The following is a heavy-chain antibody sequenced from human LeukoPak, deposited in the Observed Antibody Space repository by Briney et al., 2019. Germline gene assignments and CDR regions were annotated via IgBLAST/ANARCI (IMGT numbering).Heavy chain of an antibody. D-gene: IGHD3-22*01. Sequence: ASVKVSCKASGYTFTSYGISWVRQAPGQGLEWMGWISAYNGNTNYAQKLQGRVTMTTDTSTSTAYMELSRLRSDDTAVYYCARRPNYYDSSGYSPSLFDYWGQGTLVTVSS. V-gene: IGHV1-18*01. J-gene: IGHJ4*02. CDR2: ISAYNGNT. CDR3: ARRPNYYDSSGYSPSLFDY. CDR1: GYTFTSYG.